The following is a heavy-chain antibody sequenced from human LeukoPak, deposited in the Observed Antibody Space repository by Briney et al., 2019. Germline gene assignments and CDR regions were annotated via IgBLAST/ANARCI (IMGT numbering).Heavy chain of an antibody. Sequence: KPGGSLRLSCAASGFTFSSYSMNWVRQAPGKGLEWVLSISSSSSYIYYADSVKGRFTISRDNAKNSLYLQMNSLRAEDTAVYYCARDGGDGYSHFDYWGQGTLVTVSS. V-gene: IGHV3-21*01. D-gene: IGHD5-24*01. CDR2: ISSSSSYI. CDR3: ARDGGDGYSHFDY. CDR1: GFTFSSYS. J-gene: IGHJ4*02.